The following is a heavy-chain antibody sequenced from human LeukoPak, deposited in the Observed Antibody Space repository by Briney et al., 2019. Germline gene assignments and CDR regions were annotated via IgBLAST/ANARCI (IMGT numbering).Heavy chain of an antibody. CDR1: GYAFTNYG. V-gene: IGHV1-18*01. Sequence: ASVKVSCKPSGYAFTNYGLNWVRQAPGQGLEWVGWVSGHNGNTDYAPRFQGRVTMTTDTSTKTAYMELSSLTSDDTAVYYCARDTGLTHYFDPWGQGTLVTVSS. CDR2: VSGHNGNT. J-gene: IGHJ5*02. CDR3: ARDTGLTHYFDP. D-gene: IGHD2-15*01.